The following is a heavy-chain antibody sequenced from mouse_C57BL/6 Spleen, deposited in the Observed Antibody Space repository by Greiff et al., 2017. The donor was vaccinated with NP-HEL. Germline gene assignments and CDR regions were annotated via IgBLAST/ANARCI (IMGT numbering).Heavy chain of an antibody. CDR1: GYTFTEYT. CDR2: FYPGSGSI. CDR3: ARHEDRGYGSRTWFAY. D-gene: IGHD1-1*01. J-gene: IGHJ3*01. V-gene: IGHV1-62-2*01. Sequence: QVHVKQSGAELVKPGASVKLSCKASGYTFTEYTIHWVKQRSGQGLEWIGWFYPGSGSIKYNEKFKDKATLTADKSSSTVYMELSRLTSEDSAVYFCARHEDRGYGSRTWFAYWGQGTLVTVSA.